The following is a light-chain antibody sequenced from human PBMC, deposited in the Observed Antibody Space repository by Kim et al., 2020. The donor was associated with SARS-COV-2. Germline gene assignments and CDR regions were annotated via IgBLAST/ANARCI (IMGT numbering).Light chain of an antibody. CDR2: SAS. CDR3: LQTYSAPLT. V-gene: IGKV1-39*01. J-gene: IGKJ4*01. CDR1: HSISTS. Sequence: DIQMTQSPSSLSASVGDRVTITCRVSHSISTSLNWYQQKPGKAPRLLIYSASSLQSGVPSRFSGSGSGTDFALTISSLQPEDFATYYCLQTYSAPLTFGGGTKVDIK.